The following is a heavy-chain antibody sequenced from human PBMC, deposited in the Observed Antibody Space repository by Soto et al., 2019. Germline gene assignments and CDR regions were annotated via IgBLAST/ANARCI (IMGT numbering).Heavy chain of an antibody. J-gene: IGHJ4*02. Sequence: GGSLRLSCAASGFTFSSYGMHWVRQAPGKGLEWVAVIWYDGSNKYYADSVKGRFTISRDNSKNTLYLQMDSLRAEDTAVYYCARDRIYSGYDLSYYFDYWGQGTLVTVSS. CDR2: IWYDGSNK. V-gene: IGHV3-33*01. D-gene: IGHD5-12*01. CDR3: ARDRIYSGYDLSYYFDY. CDR1: GFTFSSYG.